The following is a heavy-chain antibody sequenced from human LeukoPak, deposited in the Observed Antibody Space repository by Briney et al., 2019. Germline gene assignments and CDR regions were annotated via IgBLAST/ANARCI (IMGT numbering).Heavy chain of an antibody. CDR1: GGSISSYY. Sequence: SETLSLTCTVSGGSISSYYWSWLRQPPGKGLEWIGYIYYSGSTNYNPSLKSRVTISVDTSKNQFSLKLSSVTAADTAVYYCARDYDSSGYLGYWGQGTLVTVSS. CDR2: IYYSGST. V-gene: IGHV4-59*01. D-gene: IGHD3-22*01. J-gene: IGHJ4*02. CDR3: ARDYDSSGYLGY.